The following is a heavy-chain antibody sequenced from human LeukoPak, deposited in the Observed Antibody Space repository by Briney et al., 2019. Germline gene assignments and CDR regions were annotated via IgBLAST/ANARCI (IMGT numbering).Heavy chain of an antibody. CDR2: MKPKSGGT. CDR1: GYTLTDYH. D-gene: IGHD5-24*01. J-gene: IGHJ4*02. CDR3: ARDPVDGYSHYDY. Sequence: ASVKVSCKTSGYTLTDYHMIWVRQARGQGPEWMAWMKPKSGGTIYAQQFQGRVTVTRDTSISTAFMELTSLRSDDTAIYYCARDPVDGYSHYDYWGQGTPVTVST. V-gene: IGHV1-2*02.